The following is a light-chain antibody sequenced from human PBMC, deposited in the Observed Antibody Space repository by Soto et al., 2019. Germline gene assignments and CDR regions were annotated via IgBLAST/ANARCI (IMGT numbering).Light chain of an antibody. J-gene: IGKJ1*01. Sequence: ENVLTQSPGSRSLSPWEIATLSFMATESVVSNYLAWYQLKPGQAPRLLIYDASSRATGIPDRFSGSGSGTDFTLTISRLEPEDFAVYYCQQYGSIPWTFGQGTKVDIK. CDR1: ESVVSNY. CDR2: DAS. V-gene: IGKV3-20*01. CDR3: QQYGSIPWT.